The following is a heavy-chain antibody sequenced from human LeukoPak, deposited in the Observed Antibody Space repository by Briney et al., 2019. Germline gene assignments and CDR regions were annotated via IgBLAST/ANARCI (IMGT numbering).Heavy chain of an antibody. CDR3: ARESWSDSVAFDI. V-gene: IGHV3-30*04. CDR2: IAYGGIDK. Sequence: GSLRLSCAASGFHFSSYAMHWVRQAPGEGLEWGGLIAYGGIDKSYADSVKGRFTISRDSSKRTLYLQTNSLRAEDAAMYYCARESWSDSVAFDIWGLGTMVIVSS. D-gene: IGHD3-3*01. J-gene: IGHJ3*02. CDR1: GFHFSSYA.